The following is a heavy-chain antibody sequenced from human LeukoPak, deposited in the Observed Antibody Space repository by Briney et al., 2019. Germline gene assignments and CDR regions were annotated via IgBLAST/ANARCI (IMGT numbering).Heavy chain of an antibody. J-gene: IGHJ4*02. Sequence: GGSLRLSCAASGFTFSSYGMHWVRQAPGKGLEWVAVISYDGSNKLYVDSVKGRFTISRDNSKNTLYLQMNSLRAEDTAVYYCAKGGDYFGAGFFRWGQGTLVTVSS. D-gene: IGHD3-10*01. CDR2: ISYDGSNK. CDR3: AKGGDYFGAGFFR. CDR1: GFTFSSYG. V-gene: IGHV3-30*18.